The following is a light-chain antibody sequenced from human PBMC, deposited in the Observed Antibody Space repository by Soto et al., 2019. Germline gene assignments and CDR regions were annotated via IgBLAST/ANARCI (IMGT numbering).Light chain of an antibody. V-gene: IGLV2-23*02. CDR3: CSYAGETTFYV. CDR1: NSDVGGYKL. Sequence: QSALTQPACVSGSPGQSITISCTGTNSDVGGYKLVSWYQQHPKKPPKLIIYEVARRPSGVSDRFSASKSDNTAYLTISGLQPEDEADYYCCSYAGETTFYVFGTGTKLTVL. CDR2: EVA. J-gene: IGLJ1*01.